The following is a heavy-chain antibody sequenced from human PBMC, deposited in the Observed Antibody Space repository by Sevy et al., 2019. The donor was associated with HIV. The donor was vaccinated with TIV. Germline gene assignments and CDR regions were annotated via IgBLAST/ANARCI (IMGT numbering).Heavy chain of an antibody. CDR1: GFSITRSY. V-gene: IGHV4-59*01. CDR3: ARGGAGRQFDYYYYMDV. J-gene: IGHJ6*03. D-gene: IGHD6-6*01. Sequence: SETLSLTCNVSGFSITRSYWNWIRQTPGKGLEWIAFVYYTGKTNYNPSLKSRVTVSLDTSKSQFSLKLSSVTAADTAVYYCARGGAGRQFDYYYYMDVWGKGTTVTVSS. CDR2: VYYTGKT.